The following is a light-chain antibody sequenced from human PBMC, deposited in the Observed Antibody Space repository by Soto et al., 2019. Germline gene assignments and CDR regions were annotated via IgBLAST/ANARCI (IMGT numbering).Light chain of an antibody. CDR2: GAS. CDR3: QQYGSSGYT. Sequence: EIVLTQSPGTLSLSPGERATLSCRTSQSVSSSYFAWYQQKPGQAPRLLIYGASSRATAVPGRFSGSGSGTDFTLTINRLEPEDFAVYYCQQYGSSGYTFGQGTKLEI. J-gene: IGKJ2*01. CDR1: QSVSSSY. V-gene: IGKV3-20*01.